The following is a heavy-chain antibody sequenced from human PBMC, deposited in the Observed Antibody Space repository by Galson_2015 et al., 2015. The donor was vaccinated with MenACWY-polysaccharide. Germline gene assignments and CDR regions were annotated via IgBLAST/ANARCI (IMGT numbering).Heavy chain of an antibody. CDR3: ARGHYGLDV. Sequence: SLRLSCAASGFSLGAWYMSWIRQAPGKGLEWVSYISKTGDSIYYADSARGRFTIFRDNARNSLFLQMNSLDAGDTAIYYCARGHYGLDVWGQGTTVTVSS. CDR1: GFSLGAWY. V-gene: IGHV3-11*01. CDR2: ISKTGDSI. J-gene: IGHJ6*02.